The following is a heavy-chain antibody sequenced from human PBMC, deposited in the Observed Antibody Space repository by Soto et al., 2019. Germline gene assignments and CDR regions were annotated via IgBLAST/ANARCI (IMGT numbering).Heavy chain of an antibody. CDR2: INPNSGGT. V-gene: IGHV1-2*02. J-gene: IGHJ6*02. Sequence: ASVKVSCTASGYTFTGYYMHWVRQAPGQGLEWMGWINPNSGGTNYAQKFQGRVTMTRDTSISTAYMELSRLRSDDTAVYYCARGGIAAAGTFYYYYYGMDVWGQGTTVTVSS. D-gene: IGHD6-13*01. CDR1: GYTFTGYY. CDR3: ARGGIAAAGTFYYYYYGMDV.